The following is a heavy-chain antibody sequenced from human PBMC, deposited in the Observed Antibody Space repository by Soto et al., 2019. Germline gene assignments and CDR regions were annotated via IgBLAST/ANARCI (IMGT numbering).Heavy chain of an antibody. CDR1: GYTFTSYG. V-gene: IGHV1-18*01. J-gene: IGHJ3*02. Sequence: ASVKVSCKASGYTFTSYGISWVRQAPGQGLEWMGWISAYNGNTNYAQKLQGRVTMTTDTSTSTAYMELRSLRSDDTAVYYCARDGRIWDWYSAFDIWGQGTMVTVSS. D-gene: IGHD2-8*02. CDR3: ARDGRIWDWYSAFDI. CDR2: ISAYNGNT.